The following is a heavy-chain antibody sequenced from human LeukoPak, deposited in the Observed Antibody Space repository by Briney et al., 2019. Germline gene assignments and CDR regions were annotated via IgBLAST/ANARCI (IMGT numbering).Heavy chain of an antibody. CDR1: GGTFSSYA. CDR2: IIPIFGAA. CDR3: ARDYGDFRFDY. D-gene: IGHD4-17*01. Sequence: ASVKVSCEASGGTFSSYAISWVRQAPGQGLEWMGRIIPIFGAANYAQKFQGRVTITTDESTSTAYMELSSLRSEDTAVYYCARDYGDFRFDYWGQGTLVTVSS. J-gene: IGHJ4*02. V-gene: IGHV1-69*05.